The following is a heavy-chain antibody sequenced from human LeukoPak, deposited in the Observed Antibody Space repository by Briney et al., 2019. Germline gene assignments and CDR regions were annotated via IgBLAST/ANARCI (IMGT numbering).Heavy chain of an antibody. V-gene: IGHV3-23*01. Sequence: GGSLRLSCAASGFTFSSHAMSWVRQAPGKGLEWVSAMSISGDRILYADSVKGRFTISRDNSKSTLYLQMNSLRAEDTAIYYCTRVGYIDEGIDYWGQGTLVTVSS. CDR2: MSISGDRI. D-gene: IGHD5-24*01. CDR1: GFTFSSHA. J-gene: IGHJ4*02. CDR3: TRVGYIDEGIDY.